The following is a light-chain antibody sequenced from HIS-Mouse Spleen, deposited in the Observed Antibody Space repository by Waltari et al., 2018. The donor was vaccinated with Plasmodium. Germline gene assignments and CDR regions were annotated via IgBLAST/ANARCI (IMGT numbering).Light chain of an antibody. J-gene: IGLJ3*02. CDR2: DVS. CDR3: CSYAGSYTWV. CDR1: SSDVGGYNY. V-gene: IGLV2-11*01. Sequence: QSALTQPRSVSGSPGQSVTISCTGTSSDVGGYNYVSWYHQHPGKAPKLSIYDVSKRPSGVPDRFSGSKSGNTASLTISGLQADDEADYYCCSYAGSYTWVFGGGTKLTVL.